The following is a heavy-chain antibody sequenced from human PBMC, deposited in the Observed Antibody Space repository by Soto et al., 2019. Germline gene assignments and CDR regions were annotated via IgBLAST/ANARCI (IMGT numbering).Heavy chain of an antibody. D-gene: IGHD2-15*01. CDR3: ARHRPYCSGGSCYFRSGPYYYYMDV. V-gene: IGHV4-59*08. Sequence: NPSETLSLTCTVSGGSISSYYWSWIRQPPGKGLEWVGYIYYSGSTNYNPSLKSRVTISVDTSKNQFSLKLSSVTAADTAVYYCARHRPYCSGGSCYFRSGPYYYYMDVWGKGTTVTVSS. J-gene: IGHJ6*03. CDR1: GGSISSYY. CDR2: IYYSGST.